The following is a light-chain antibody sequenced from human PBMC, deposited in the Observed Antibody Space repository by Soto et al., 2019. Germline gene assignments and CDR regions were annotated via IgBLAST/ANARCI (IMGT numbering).Light chain of an antibody. Sequence: QSVLTQPPSAPGTPGQSVTISCSGSTSNIGSNTVNWYQQLPGTAPKLLVYSNDQRPSGVPDRFSASKSGTSAFLAISGLQSEDEADYDCAVWDDSLNAWVFGGGTKLTVL. V-gene: IGLV1-44*01. CDR2: SND. CDR1: TSNIGSNT. J-gene: IGLJ3*02. CDR3: AVWDDSLNAWV.